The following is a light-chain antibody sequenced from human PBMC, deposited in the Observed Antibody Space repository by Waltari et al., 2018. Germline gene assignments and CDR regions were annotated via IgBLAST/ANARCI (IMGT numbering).Light chain of an antibody. J-gene: IGKJ1*01. CDR2: DIS. Sequence: DIQMTQSPSFVSASVGDRVTITCRASQGVSKNLALYQQKPGRAPRVLIFDISTLQSGVPSRFSGGGSRTEFSLTISSLQPEDFATYYCQQCDSFPPTFGQGTKVELK. V-gene: IGKV1-12*01. CDR3: QQCDSFPPT. CDR1: QGVSKN.